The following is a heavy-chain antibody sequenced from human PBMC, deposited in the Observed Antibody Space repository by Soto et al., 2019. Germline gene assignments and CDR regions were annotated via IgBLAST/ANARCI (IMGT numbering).Heavy chain of an antibody. CDR2: IYTSGST. CDR3: ARGGDCSGGSRLKGWVAP. V-gene: IGHV4-4*07. J-gene: IGHJ5*02. D-gene: IGHD2-15*01. Sequence: PSETLSLTCTVSGGSISSYYWSWIRQPAGKGLEWIGRIYTSGSTNYNPSLKSRVTMSVDTSKNKFSLKLSSVTAADTAVYYCARGGDCSGGSRLKGWVAPGGKGPRVTVSS. CDR1: GGSISSYY.